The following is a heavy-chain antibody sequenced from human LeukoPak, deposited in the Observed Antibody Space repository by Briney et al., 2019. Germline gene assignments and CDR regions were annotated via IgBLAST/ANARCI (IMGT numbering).Heavy chain of an antibody. CDR3: ARSPYYDILTGARGTFDY. J-gene: IGHJ4*02. V-gene: IGHV2-5*02. D-gene: IGHD3-9*01. Sequence: SGPTLVNPTQTLTLTCTFSGFSFRTSGVGVGWIRQPPGKALEWLAVFYWDEDKRYRLSLKSRLTINKDTSKNQVVLTMTNMDPVDTATYYCARSPYYDILTGARGTFDYWGRGILVTVSS. CDR1: GFSFRTSGVG. CDR2: FYWDEDK.